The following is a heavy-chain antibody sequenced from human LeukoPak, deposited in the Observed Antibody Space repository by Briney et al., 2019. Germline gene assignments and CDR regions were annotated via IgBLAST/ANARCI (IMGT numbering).Heavy chain of an antibody. V-gene: IGHV1-2*02. J-gene: IGHJ4*02. CDR2: IHPSSGGT. CDR1: GYTFTGHY. CDR3: ARLGGEGPVGDY. Sequence: ASVKVSCKASGYTFTGHYIHWVRQAPGQGLEWMGSIHPSSGGTLYAPKFQGSVSMTRDTSINTAYMALNRLTSDDTAIYYCARLGGEGPVGDYWGQGTLVTVSS. D-gene: IGHD1-26*01.